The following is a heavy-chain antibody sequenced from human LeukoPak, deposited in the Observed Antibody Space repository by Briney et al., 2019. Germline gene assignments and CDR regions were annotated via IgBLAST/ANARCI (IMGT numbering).Heavy chain of an antibody. D-gene: IGHD2-2*01. CDR2: IIPIFGIA. J-gene: IGHJ4*02. CDR3: ARDGGGYCSSTSCHTLDY. CDR1: GGTFSSYA. Sequence: SVKVSCKASGGTFSSYAISWVRQAPGQGLEWMGRIIPIFGIANYAQKFQGRVTITADKSTSTAYMELSSLRSEDTAVYYCARDGGGYCSSTSCHTLDYWGQGTLVTVSS. V-gene: IGHV1-69*04.